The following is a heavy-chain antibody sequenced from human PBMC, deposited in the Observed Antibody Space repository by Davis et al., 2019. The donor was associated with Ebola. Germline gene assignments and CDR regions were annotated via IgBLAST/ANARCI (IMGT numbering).Heavy chain of an antibody. J-gene: IGHJ2*01. D-gene: IGHD6-19*01. Sequence: GESLKISCAASGFTFSSYAMSWVRQAPGKGLEWVSAVCGSGDSTYYADSVKGRLTVSRDNSKNTLYLQMNSLRAEDTAVYFCAKGFSGGWYWYFDLWGRGTLVTVSS. CDR3: AKGFSGGWYWYFDL. CDR2: VCGSGDST. V-gene: IGHV3-23*01. CDR1: GFTFSSYA.